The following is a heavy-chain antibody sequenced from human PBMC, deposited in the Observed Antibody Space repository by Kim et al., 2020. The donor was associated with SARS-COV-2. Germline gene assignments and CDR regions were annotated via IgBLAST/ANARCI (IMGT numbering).Heavy chain of an antibody. J-gene: IGHJ6*02. V-gene: IGHV3-23*01. D-gene: IGHD3-3*01. CDR2: ISASVGNT. CDR1: GFTFSSYA. Sequence: GGSLRLSCAASGFTFSSYAMSWVRQAPGKGLEWISAISASVGNTYFADPVKGRFTISRDNSKNTLYLQMNSLRAEDTAVYYCAKDRRLYYDFWSGYDRPRDGMDVWGQGTTVTVSS. CDR3: AKDRRLYYDFWSGYDRPRDGMDV.